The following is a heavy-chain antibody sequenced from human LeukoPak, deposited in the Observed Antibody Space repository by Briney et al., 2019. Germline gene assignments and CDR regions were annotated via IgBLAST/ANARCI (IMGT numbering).Heavy chain of an antibody. CDR1: GGSFSGYH. CDR3: ARGLQQMAQTRSDYSDS. V-gene: IGHV4-34*01. Sequence: PSETLSLTCAVYGGSFSGYHWGWIRQPPGKGLEWIGEMNHSGGANHNPSLKSRVAISVDTSKNQFSLKLTSVTAADTAVYFCARGLQQMAQTRSDYSDSWGQGTLVTVSS. J-gene: IGHJ4*02. CDR2: MNHSGGA. D-gene: IGHD6-13*01.